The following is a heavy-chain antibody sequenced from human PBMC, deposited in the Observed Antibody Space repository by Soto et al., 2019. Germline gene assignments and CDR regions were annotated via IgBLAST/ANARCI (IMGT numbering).Heavy chain of an antibody. CDR1: GGYITNGGYF. Sequence: SETLSLTCTVSGGYITNGGYFWSWIRHHPGKGLEWIGYIYYSGSAYYNPSLKSRLTISVDTSKNHFSLKLSSFTAADTAVDYCVRGSLEYDDCSGLFVGAFDVWGPGTMVTVSS. J-gene: IGHJ3*01. D-gene: IGHD3-22*01. V-gene: IGHV4-31*03. CDR3: VRGSLEYDDCSGLFVGAFDV. CDR2: IYYSGSA.